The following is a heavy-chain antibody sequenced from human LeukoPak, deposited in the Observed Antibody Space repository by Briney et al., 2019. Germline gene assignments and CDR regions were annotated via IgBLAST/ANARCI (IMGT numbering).Heavy chain of an antibody. J-gene: IGHJ4*02. D-gene: IGHD5-12*01. CDR1: GGSFSSYY. V-gene: IGHV4-34*01. Sequence: SETLSLTCAVYGGSFSSYYWSWIRQPPGKGLEWIGEINHSGSTNYNPSLKSRVTISVDTSKNQCSLKLSSVTAADTAVYYCARAAYSGYESSLDYWGQGTLVTVSS. CDR2: INHSGST. CDR3: ARAAYSGYESSLDY.